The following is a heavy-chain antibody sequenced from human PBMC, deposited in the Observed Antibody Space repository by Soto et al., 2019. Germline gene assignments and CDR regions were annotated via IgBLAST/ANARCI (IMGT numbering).Heavy chain of an antibody. D-gene: IGHD6-13*01. CDR2: ISGIAADT. Sequence: PGGSLGLSCAASGFTFSSYSMSWLRKEPGKGLEWVSAISGIAADTYHADSVKGRFTISRDNSKNTLYLQMNSLRAEDTAVYFCFKPAAGSTTYRAVGGKGTTVPVSS. CDR1: GFTFSSYS. CDR3: FKPAAGSTTYRAV. V-gene: IGHV3-23*01. J-gene: IGHJ6*03.